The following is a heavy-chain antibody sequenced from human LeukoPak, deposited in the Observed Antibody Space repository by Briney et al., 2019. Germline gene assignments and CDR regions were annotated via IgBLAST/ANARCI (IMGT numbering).Heavy chain of an antibody. Sequence: GESLKISCKASGHIFTNYWIAWVRQMPGKGLEWMGIIYPGDSDFRYSPSFQGHVTISADKSISTAYLQWSSLKASGTAMYYCARHGVEGYNGAFHIWGQGTMVTVSS. J-gene: IGHJ3*02. CDR2: IYPGDSDF. D-gene: IGHD5-24*01. V-gene: IGHV5-51*01. CDR1: GHIFTNYW. CDR3: ARHGVEGYNGAFHI.